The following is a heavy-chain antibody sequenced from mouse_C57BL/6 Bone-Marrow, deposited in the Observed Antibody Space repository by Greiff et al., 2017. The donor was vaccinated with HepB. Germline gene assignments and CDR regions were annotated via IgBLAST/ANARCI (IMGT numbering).Heavy chain of an antibody. D-gene: IGHD1-1*01. J-gene: IGHJ1*03. CDR2: IWTGGGT. V-gene: IGHV2-9-1*01. Sequence: VKVVESGPGLVAPSQSLSITCTVSGFSFTSYAISWVRQPPGKGLEWLGVIWTGGGTNYNSALKSRLSISKDNSKSQVFLKMNSLQTDDTARYYCARKTTVVARNWYFDVWGKGTTVTVSS. CDR1: GFSFTSYA. CDR3: ARKTTVVARNWYFDV.